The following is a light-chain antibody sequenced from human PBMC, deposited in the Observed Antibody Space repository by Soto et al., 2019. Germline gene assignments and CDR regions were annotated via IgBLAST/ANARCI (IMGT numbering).Light chain of an antibody. CDR1: SYNIWAGYD. J-gene: IGLJ1*01. CDR2: GNS. V-gene: IGLV1-40*01. CDR3: QSYDSSLSGLYV. Sequence: QSVLTQPPSVSGAPGQRVTISCTGSSYNIWAGYDVHWYQQLPGTAPKLLIYGNSNRPSGVPDRFSGSKSGTSASLAITGLQAEDEADYYCQSYDSSLSGLYVFGTGTKLTVL.